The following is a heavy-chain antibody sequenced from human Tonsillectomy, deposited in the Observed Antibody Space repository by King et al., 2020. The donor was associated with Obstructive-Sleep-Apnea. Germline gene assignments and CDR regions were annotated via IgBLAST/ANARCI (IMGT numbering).Heavy chain of an antibody. J-gene: IGHJ6*02. D-gene: IGHD3-22*01. CDR2: IGYDGSNK. CDR3: ARQFRDYYDSSGFSGYYGMDV. Sequence: VQLVESGGGVVQPGRSLRLSCAASGFTFSSYGMHWVRQAPGKGLEWVAVIGYDGSNKYYADSVKGRFTISRDNSKNTLYLQMNSLRAEDTAVYYCARQFRDYYDSSGFSGYYGMDVWGQGTTVTVSS. V-gene: IGHV3-33*01. CDR1: GFTFSSYG.